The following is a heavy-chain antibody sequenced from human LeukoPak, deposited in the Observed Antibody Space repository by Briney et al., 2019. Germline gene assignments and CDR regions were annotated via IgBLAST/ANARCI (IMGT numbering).Heavy chain of an antibody. CDR3: ARHVWLQPFDY. J-gene: IGHJ4*02. D-gene: IGHD3-9*01. CDR1: GGSIRSSTYY. Sequence: PSETLSLTCTVSGGSIRSSTYYWGWIRQPPGKGLEWIGSIFYSGSTYYNPSLKSRVTISVDTSKNQFSLKLSSVTAADTAVYYCARHVWLQPFDYWGQGTLVTVSS. CDR2: IFYSGST. V-gene: IGHV4-39*01.